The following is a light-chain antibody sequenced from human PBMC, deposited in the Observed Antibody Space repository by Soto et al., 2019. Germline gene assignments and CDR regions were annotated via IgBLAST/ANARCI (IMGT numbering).Light chain of an antibody. J-gene: IGKJ3*01. Sequence: EIVMTQSPATLSVSPGERATLSCRASQSISSNLAWYQQRLGQAPRLLVYGASTRATGVPARFSGSGSGTEFTLTISSLQSEDFALYYCQQYDSWPPLFTFGPGTKVDLK. CDR3: QQYDSWPPLFT. CDR1: QSISSN. CDR2: GAS. V-gene: IGKV3-15*01.